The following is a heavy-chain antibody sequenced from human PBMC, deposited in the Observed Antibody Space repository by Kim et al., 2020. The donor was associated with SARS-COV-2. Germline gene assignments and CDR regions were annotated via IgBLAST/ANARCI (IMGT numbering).Heavy chain of an antibody. CDR3: AAPAY. Sequence: GGSLRLSCAASGFTFSSYSMNWVRQAPGKGLEWVSYISSSSSTIYYADSVKGRFTISRDNAKNSLYLQMNSLRAEDTAVYYCAAPAYRGQGTLVTGSS. CDR1: GFTFSSYS. V-gene: IGHV3-48*01. CDR2: ISSSSSTI. J-gene: IGHJ4*02.